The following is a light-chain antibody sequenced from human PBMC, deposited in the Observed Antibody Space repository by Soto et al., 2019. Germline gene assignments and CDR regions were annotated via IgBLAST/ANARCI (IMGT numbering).Light chain of an antibody. CDR2: DAS. J-gene: IGKJ4*01. CDR1: QDISKY. V-gene: IGKV1-33*01. Sequence: DIQMTQSPPSLSASVGDRVTIACQASQDISKYLNWYQFRPGQAPKLLIYDASNLETGVPSRFRGSGSGTHFSLTITSLQPEDVATYYCQQYDNLLALTFGGGTKVQIK. CDR3: QQYDNLLALT.